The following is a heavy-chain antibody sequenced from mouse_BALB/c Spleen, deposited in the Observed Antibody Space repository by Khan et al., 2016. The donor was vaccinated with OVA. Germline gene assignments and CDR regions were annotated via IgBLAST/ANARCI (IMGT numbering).Heavy chain of an antibody. CDR3: ARSTYYGNPYAMDY. D-gene: IGHD2-10*01. CDR2: INPYNDGT. CDR1: GYTFTSYV. J-gene: IGHJ4*01. Sequence: EVQLQQSGPELVKPGASVKMSCKASGYTFTSYVMHWVKQKPGQGLEWIGYINPYNDGTKYNEKFKGKATLTSGKSSGTSCMELSSLTTEDSAVYFCARSTYYGNPYAMDYWGQGTSVTVSS. V-gene: IGHV1S136*01.